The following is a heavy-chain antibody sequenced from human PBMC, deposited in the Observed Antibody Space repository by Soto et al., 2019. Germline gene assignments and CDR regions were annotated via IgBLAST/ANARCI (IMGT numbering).Heavy chain of an antibody. CDR3: ARERAPKDVATIGRGIFDY. CDR2: ISYDGSNK. CDR1: GFTFSSYA. Sequence: QVQLVESGGGVVQPGRSLRLSCAASGFTFSSYAMHWVRQAPGKGLEWVAVISYDGSNKYYADSVKGRFTISRDNSKNTLYLQMNSLRAEDTAVYYCARERAPKDVATIGRGIFDYWGQGTLVTVSS. D-gene: IGHD5-12*01. J-gene: IGHJ4*02. V-gene: IGHV3-30-3*01.